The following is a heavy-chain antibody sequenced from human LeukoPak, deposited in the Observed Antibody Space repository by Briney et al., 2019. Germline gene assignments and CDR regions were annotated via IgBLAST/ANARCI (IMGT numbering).Heavy chain of an antibody. CDR1: GYTLYRFG. CDR2: ISGSGGTT. CDR3: AKDVKTLDAFDI. J-gene: IGHJ3*02. Sequence: GGSLRLSCVPPGYTLYRFGIRCVPDAPGGGGGCVSGISGSGGTTYNADSVKGRFTITRDNYRNTVYLQMNSLRAEDTAVYYCAKDVKTLDAFDIWGRGTMVAVSS. V-gene: IGHV3-23*01.